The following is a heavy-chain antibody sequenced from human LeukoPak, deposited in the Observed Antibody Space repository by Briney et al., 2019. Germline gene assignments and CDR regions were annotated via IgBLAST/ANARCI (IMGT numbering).Heavy chain of an antibody. CDR1: GFTFSSYE. Sequence: GGSLRLSCAASGFTFSSYEMNWVRQAPGKGLEWVSYISRSGSTIYYADSVKGRFTISRDNAKNSLYLQMNSLRAEDTAVYYCARSGYSGYTSFDYWGQGTLVTVSS. CDR2: ISRSGSTI. V-gene: IGHV3-48*03. D-gene: IGHD5-12*01. CDR3: ARSGYSGYTSFDY. J-gene: IGHJ4*02.